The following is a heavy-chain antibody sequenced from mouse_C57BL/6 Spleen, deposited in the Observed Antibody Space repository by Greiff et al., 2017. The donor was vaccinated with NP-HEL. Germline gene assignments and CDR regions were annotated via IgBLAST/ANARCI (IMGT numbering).Heavy chain of an antibody. CDR2: ISDGGSYT. CDR3: ARGGIYYGYLYAMDY. J-gene: IGHJ4*01. D-gene: IGHD2-2*01. CDR1: GFTFSSYA. Sequence: EVMLVESGGGLVKPGGSLKLSCAASGFTFSSYAMSWVRQTPEKRLEWVATISDGGSYTYYPDNVKGRFTISRDNAKNNLYLQMSHLKSEDTAMYYCARGGIYYGYLYAMDYWGQGTSVTVSS. V-gene: IGHV5-4*03.